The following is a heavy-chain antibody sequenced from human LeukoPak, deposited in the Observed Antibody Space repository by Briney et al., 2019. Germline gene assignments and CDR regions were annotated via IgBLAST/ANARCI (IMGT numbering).Heavy chain of an antibody. D-gene: IGHD3/OR15-3a*01. V-gene: IGHV4-39*01. CDR1: GGSISSSSYY. CDR3: AMIFPPAYKNFDY. Sequence: PSETLSLTCTVSGGSISSSSYYWGWIRQPPGKGLEWIGSIYYSGSTYYNPSLKSRVTISVDTSKNQFSLRLSSVTAADTAVYYCAMIFPPAYKNFDYWGQGTLVTVSS. CDR2: IYYSGST. J-gene: IGHJ4*02.